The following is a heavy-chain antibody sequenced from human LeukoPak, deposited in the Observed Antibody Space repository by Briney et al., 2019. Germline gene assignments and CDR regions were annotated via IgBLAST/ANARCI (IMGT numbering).Heavy chain of an antibody. CDR1: GFTFSSYS. Sequence: GGSLRLSCAASGFTFSSYSMNWVRQAPGKGLEWVSSISSSSSYIYYADSVKGRFTISRDNAKNSLYLQMNSLRAENTAVYYCARDAITTFDYWGQGTLVTVSS. D-gene: IGHD3-10*01. J-gene: IGHJ4*02. CDR3: ARDAITTFDY. V-gene: IGHV3-21*01. CDR2: ISSSSSYI.